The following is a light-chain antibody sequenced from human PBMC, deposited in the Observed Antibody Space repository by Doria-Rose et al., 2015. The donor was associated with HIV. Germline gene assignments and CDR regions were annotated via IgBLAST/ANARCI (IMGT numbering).Light chain of an antibody. V-gene: IGKV3-20*01. CDR1: QSVSRSY. Sequence: EIGLTQSPGTLSLSPGERATLSCRASQSVSRSYLAWYQQKPGLAPRLLIYDASSRATGIPDRFSGSGSGTDFTLIISRLEPEDFGVYYCQQYGSSPTTFGQGTRLEIK. J-gene: IGKJ5*01. CDR3: QQYGSSPTT. CDR2: DAS.